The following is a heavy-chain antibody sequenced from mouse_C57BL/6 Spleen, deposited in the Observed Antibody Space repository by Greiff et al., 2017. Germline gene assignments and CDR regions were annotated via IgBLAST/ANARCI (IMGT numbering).Heavy chain of an antibody. CDR2: IRNKANNHAT. V-gene: IGHV6-6*01. J-gene: IGHJ1*03. D-gene: IGHD1-1*01. CDR1: GFTFSDAW. CDR3: TRRIYYSHWYFDV. Sequence: DVMLVESGGGLVQPGGSMKLSCAASGFTFSDAWMDWVRQSPEKGLEWVAEIRNKANNHATYYAESVKGRFTISRDDSKSSVYLQMNSLRAEDTGIYYCTRRIYYSHWYFDVWGTGTTVTVSS.